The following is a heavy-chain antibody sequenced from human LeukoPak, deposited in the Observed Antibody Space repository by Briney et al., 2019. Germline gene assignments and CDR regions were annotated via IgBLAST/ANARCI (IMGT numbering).Heavy chain of an antibody. CDR2: IYPGGST. CDR3: ARGPRLRENYYYGLAV. V-gene: IGHV4-4*07. J-gene: IGHJ6*02. CDR1: GGSINNFY. D-gene: IGHD3-16*01. Sequence: PSETLSVTCTVSGGSINNFYWSWIRQPAEKGLEWIGRIYPGGSTNYNPSLEGRVTMSVDTSKNQFSLNLNSVTAADTAVYYCARGPRLRENYYYGLAVWGQGTTVSVSS.